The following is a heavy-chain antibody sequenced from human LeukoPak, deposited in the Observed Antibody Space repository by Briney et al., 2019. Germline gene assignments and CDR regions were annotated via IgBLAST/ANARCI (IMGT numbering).Heavy chain of an antibody. CDR3: ARQFYGDYDHRWFDP. D-gene: IGHD4-17*01. V-gene: IGHV3-66*04. Sequence: PGGSLRLSCTVSGFTVSSNSMSWVRQAPGKGLEWVSFIYSDNTHYSDSVKGRFTISRDNSKNTLYLQMNSLRAEDTAVYYCARQFYGDYDHRWFDPWGQGTLVTVSS. CDR2: IYSDNT. J-gene: IGHJ5*02. CDR1: GFTVSSNS.